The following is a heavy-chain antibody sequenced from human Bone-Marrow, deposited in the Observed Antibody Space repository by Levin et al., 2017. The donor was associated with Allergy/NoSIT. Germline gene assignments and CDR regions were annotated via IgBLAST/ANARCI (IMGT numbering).Heavy chain of an antibody. CDR1: GYSFTQFD. V-gene: IGHV1-8*03. CDR3: ARVVSTIFGLARKTWGMNI. CDR2: INPDTGKM. D-gene: IGHD3/OR15-3a*01. J-gene: IGHJ6*02. Sequence: GASVKVSCLASGYSFTQFDIHWVRWTSAQGLEWMGGINPDTGKMISTQKFLGRLNITRDTSVTSVFMELSSLTSQDTAVYFCARVVSTIFGLARKTWGMNIWGPGTTVIVSS.